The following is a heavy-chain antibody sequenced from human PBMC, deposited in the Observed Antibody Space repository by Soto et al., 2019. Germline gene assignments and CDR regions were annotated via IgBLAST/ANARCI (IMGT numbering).Heavy chain of an antibody. Sequence: PSETLSLTCAVYGGSFSGYYWSWIRQPPGKGLEWIGEINHSGSTNYNPSLKSRVTISVDTSKNQFSLKLSSVTAADTAVYYCARDPGPGGVTRYRDAFDIWGQGTMVTVSS. D-gene: IGHD4-17*01. CDR2: INHSGST. J-gene: IGHJ3*02. V-gene: IGHV4-34*01. CDR3: ARDPGPGGVTRYRDAFDI. CDR1: GGSFSGYY.